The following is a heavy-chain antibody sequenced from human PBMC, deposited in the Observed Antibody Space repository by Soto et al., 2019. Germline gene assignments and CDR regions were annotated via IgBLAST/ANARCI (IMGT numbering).Heavy chain of an antibody. V-gene: IGHV3-13*05. CDR2: ISAAGDR. CDR1: GFTFRNYD. J-gene: IGHJ6*02. Sequence: EVQLVESGGGLVQPGGSLRLSCEASGFTFRNYDMHWVRQGTGKGLEWVSGISAAGDRDYADSVEGRFTISRENAQISFFLQMNSLRVGDTAVYYCARTDRDFYGLDVWGQGTTVIVSS. CDR3: ARTDRDFYGLDV.